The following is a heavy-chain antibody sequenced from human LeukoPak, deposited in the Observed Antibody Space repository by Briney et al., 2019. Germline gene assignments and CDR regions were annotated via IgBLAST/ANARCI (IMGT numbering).Heavy chain of an antibody. J-gene: IGHJ4*02. V-gene: IGHV4-31*03. CDR1: NVPISSGGYF. D-gene: IGHD1-14*01. CDR2: IYYNGNT. CDR3: ARAGRKEFLSD. Sequence: SQTLSLTCTVSNVPISSGGYFYSWIRQLPGKGLEWIGYIYYNGNTYYSPSLKSRVTISLDTSKNQFSLRLPFVTAADTGTYYCARAGRKEFLSDWGQGTQVTVSS.